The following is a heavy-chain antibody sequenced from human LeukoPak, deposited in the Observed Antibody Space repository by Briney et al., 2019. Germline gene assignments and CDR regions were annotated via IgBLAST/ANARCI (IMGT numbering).Heavy chain of an antibody. D-gene: IGHD6-25*01. CDR2: IRYDGSNK. J-gene: IGHJ4*02. V-gene: IGHV3-30*02. CDR1: GFTFSSYG. CDR3: AKELFPAAAISPFDY. Sequence: GGSLRLSCAASGFTFSSYGMHWVRQAPGKGLEWVAFIRYDGSNKYYADSVKGRFTISRDNSKNTLYLQMNSLRAEDTAVYYCAKELFPAAAISPFDYWGQGTLVTVSS.